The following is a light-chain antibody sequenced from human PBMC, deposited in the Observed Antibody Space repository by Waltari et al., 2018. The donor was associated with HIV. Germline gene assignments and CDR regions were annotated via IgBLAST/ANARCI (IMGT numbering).Light chain of an antibody. CDR2: GAS. CDR1: QSVSSY. J-gene: IGKJ1*01. CDR3: QQYDGWPPWT. Sequence: EIVLTQSPATLSLSPGERATLSCRASQSVSSYLAWYKHKPGQAPRLLIYGASTRATGIPARFSGSESGTEFTLTISSLQSEDFAVYYCQQYDGWPPWTFGQGTKVEIK. V-gene: IGKV3-15*01.